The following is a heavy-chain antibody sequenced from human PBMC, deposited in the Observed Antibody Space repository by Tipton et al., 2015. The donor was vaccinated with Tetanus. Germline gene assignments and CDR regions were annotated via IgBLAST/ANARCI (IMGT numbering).Heavy chain of an antibody. J-gene: IGHJ4*02. V-gene: IGHV3-30-3*01. CDR3: ARDGFYYGSGSYYRAF. Sequence: SLRLSCVASGFTFRSYWMSWVRQAPGKGLEWVALVAYDGNNKYYADSVKGRFTISRDNSKDTLYLQMNSLRPEDTAVYYCARDGFYYGSGSYYRAFWGQGTLVTVSP. CDR2: VAYDGNNK. CDR1: GFTFRSYW. D-gene: IGHD3-10*01.